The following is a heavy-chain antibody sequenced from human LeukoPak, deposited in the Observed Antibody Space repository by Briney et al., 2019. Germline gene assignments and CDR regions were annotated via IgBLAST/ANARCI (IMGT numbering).Heavy chain of an antibody. V-gene: IGHV4-61*01. Sequence: SETLSLTCSVSGGSVSSGNYYWSWIRQPPGKGLEWIGYVDYSGSTSYNPSLKRRVTISVDTSKNQFSLKVMYLTAADTAVYYCARGTRTGYGYWGQGTLVTVSS. CDR3: ARGTRTGYGY. J-gene: IGHJ4*02. D-gene: IGHD1/OR15-1a*01. CDR2: VDYSGST. CDR1: GGSVSSGNYY.